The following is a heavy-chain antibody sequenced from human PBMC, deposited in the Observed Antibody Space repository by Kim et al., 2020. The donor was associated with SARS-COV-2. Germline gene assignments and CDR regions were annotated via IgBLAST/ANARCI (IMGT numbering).Heavy chain of an antibody. CDR3: ESRPKFYDSSGYYPDY. Sequence: SETLSLTCTVSGGSISSSSYYWGWIRQPPGKGLEWIGSIYYSGSTYYNPSLKSRVTISVDTSKNQFSLKLSSVTAADTAVYYCESRPKFYDSSGYYPDYWGQGTLVTVSS. CDR2: IYYSGST. V-gene: IGHV4-39*01. J-gene: IGHJ4*02. CDR1: GGSISSSSYY. D-gene: IGHD3-22*01.